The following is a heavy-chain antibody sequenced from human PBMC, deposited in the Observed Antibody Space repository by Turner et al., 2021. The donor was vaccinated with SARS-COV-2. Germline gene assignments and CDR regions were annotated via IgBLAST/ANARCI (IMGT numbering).Heavy chain of an antibody. D-gene: IGHD3-10*01. CDR1: GGSISSSSYY. CDR3: ARPRALYYLGSGSYSNWFDP. J-gene: IGHJ5*02. CDR2: IYNSGST. Sequence: QLQLQESGPGLVKPSETLSLTCTVSGGSISSSSYYWGWLRQPPGKGLEWIGSIYNSGSTYYNPSLKSRVTISVDTSKNHFSLKLSSVTAADTAVYYCARPRALYYLGSGSYSNWFDPWGQGTLVSVSS. V-gene: IGHV4-39*02.